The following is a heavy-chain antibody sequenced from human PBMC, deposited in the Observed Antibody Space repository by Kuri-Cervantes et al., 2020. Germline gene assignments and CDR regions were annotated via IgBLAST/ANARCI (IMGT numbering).Heavy chain of an antibody. CDR2: ISAYNGNT. V-gene: IGHV1-18*01. CDR3: AREGFGFLSFNYYYYMDV. Sequence: ASVKVSCKASGYTFTSYGISWVRRAPGQGLEWMGWISAYNGNTNYAQKLQGRVTITRDTSASTAYMELSSLRSEDTAVYYCAREGFGFLSFNYYYYMDVWGKGTTVTVSS. J-gene: IGHJ6*03. D-gene: IGHD3-16*01. CDR1: GYTFTSYG.